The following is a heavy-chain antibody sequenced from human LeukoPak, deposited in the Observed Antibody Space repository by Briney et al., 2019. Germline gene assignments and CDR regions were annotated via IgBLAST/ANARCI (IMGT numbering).Heavy chain of an antibody. CDR3: ARVGTGYCSSTSCLSDYYYYGMDV. Sequence: GGSLRLSCAASGFTFSSYWMSWVRQAPGKGLEWVANIKQDGSEKYYVDSVKGRFTISRDNAKNSLYLQMNSLRAEDTAVYYCARVGTGYCSSTSCLSDYYYYGMDVWGQGTTVTVSS. CDR2: IKQDGSEK. D-gene: IGHD2-2*01. J-gene: IGHJ6*02. V-gene: IGHV3-7*01. CDR1: GFTFSSYW.